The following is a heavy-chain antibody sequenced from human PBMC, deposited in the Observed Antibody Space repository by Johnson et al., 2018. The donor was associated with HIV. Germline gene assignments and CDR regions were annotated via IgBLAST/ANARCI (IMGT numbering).Heavy chain of an antibody. CDR2: SSRSGSTI. D-gene: IGHD2-15*01. CDR1: GFTFSDYY. J-gene: IGHJ3*02. CDR3: ARGIVLVVGATRGDGFDI. Sequence: QVQLVESGGGLVKPGGSLRLSCAASGFTFSDYYMRWIRQTPGKGLEWVSDSSRSGSTIYYADSVKGRFTISRDNAKNSLYLQMNSLRAEDTALYYCARGIVLVVGATRGDGFDIWGQGTMVTVSS. V-gene: IGHV3-11*01.